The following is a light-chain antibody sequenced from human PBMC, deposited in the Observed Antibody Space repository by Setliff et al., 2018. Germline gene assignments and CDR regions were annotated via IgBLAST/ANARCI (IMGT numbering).Light chain of an antibody. CDR1: SSDIGAYTY. Sequence: QSALAQPASMSGSPGQSITISCTGTSSDIGAYTYVSWYQQHPGKAPKPLISNVSNRPSGVSHRFSGSKSGNTASLTISWLQAEDEADYYCSSYTTSSLRVFGGGTKVTVL. V-gene: IGLV2-14*03. J-gene: IGLJ2*01. CDR3: SSYTTSSLRV. CDR2: NVS.